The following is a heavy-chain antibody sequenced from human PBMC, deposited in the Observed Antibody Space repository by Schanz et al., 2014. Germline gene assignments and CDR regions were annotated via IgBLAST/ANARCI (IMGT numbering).Heavy chain of an antibody. Sequence: EVQVVESGGGLVQPGGSLRLSCAASGFNVSSNYMSWVRQAPGKGLEWISSMYINSGSTQYADSVKGRFIISRDSSKNTLFLQMNSLRAEDTAVYFCARDGGRDGYNLAFDVWGQGTLVTVSS. D-gene: IGHD5-12*01. CDR2: MYINSGST. J-gene: IGHJ3*01. CDR1: GFNVSSNY. V-gene: IGHV3-53*01. CDR3: ARDGGRDGYNLAFDV.